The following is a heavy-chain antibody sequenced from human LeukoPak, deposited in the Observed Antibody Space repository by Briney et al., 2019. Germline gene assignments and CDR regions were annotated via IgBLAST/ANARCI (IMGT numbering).Heavy chain of an antibody. CDR1: GFSFAYYA. CDR2: ITANGDST. CDR3: AKDIEAGTAGFLFDY. J-gene: IGHJ4*02. D-gene: IGHD2-21*02. Sequence: GGSLRLSCAASGFSFAYYAMHWVRQAPGKGLEWVSLITANGDSTYYGDSVKGRFTISRDNRKNSLSLQMNSLRTEDTALYYCAKDIEAGTAGFLFDYWGQGTLVAVS. V-gene: IGHV3-43*02.